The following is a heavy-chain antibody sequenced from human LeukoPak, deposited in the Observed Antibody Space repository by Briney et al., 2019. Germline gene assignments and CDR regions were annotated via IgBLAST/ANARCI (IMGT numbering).Heavy chain of an antibody. CDR2: ISYDGSNK. J-gene: IGHJ3*02. V-gene: IGHV3-30-3*01. CDR3: ATAGPGKAYAFDI. CDR1: GFTFSTYA. Sequence: GGSLRLSCAASGFTFSTYAMSWVRQAQGKGRKGVTVISYDGSNKFYADSVKGRFTISRDNSKNTVYVQMNSLRAEDTAVYYCATAGPGKAYAFDIWGQGTMVTVSS.